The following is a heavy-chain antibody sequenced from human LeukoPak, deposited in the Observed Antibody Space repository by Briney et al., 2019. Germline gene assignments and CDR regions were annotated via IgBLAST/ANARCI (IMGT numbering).Heavy chain of an antibody. V-gene: IGHV1-69*04. Sequence: SVKVSCKASGGTFSSYAISWVRQAPGQGLEWMGRIIPILGIANYAQKFQGRVTITADKSTSTAYMELGSLRSEDTAVYYCASGPARPPYYFDYWGQGTLVTVSS. CDR3: ASGPARPPYYFDY. J-gene: IGHJ4*02. D-gene: IGHD6-6*01. CDR1: GGTFSSYA. CDR2: IIPILGIA.